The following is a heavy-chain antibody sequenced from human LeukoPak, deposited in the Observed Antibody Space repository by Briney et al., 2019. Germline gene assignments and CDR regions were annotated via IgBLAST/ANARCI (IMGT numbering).Heavy chain of an antibody. V-gene: IGHV3-33*02. Sequence: SGGSLRLSCAASGFTFSNYGMHWVRQAPGKGLEWLAIMWYDGSIKYYADSAKGRFTISRDNSKNTVFLQMNSLRAEDTAVYYCARGRDGYNYYYYYMDVWGKGTTVTVSS. J-gene: IGHJ6*03. CDR2: MWYDGSIK. D-gene: IGHD5-24*01. CDR1: GFTFSNYG. CDR3: ARGRDGYNYYYYYMDV.